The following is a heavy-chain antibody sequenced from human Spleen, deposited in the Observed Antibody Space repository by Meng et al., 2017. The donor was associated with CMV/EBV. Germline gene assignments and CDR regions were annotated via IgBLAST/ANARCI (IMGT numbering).Heavy chain of an antibody. V-gene: IGHV4-59*01. Sequence: SETLSLTCTVSGASSSSYYWSWIRQPPGKGLEWIGYIYYSGRTNYNPSLKSRVTISVDTSKNQFSLELSSVTAADTAVYSCARGSHPRLDYRGQGTLVTVSS. CDR2: IYYSGRT. CDR3: ARGSHPRLDY. D-gene: IGHD6-6*01. J-gene: IGHJ4*02. CDR1: GASSSSYY.